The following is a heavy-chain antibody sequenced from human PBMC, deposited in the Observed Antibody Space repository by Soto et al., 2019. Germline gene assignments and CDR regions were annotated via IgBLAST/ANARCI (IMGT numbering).Heavy chain of an antibody. Sequence: SETLSLTCIVSAGSISSTTYYWGWIRQPPGKGLEWIGSIYYSGSPSYNPSLKSRVTISVDTSKNQFSLKLSSVTAADTAVYYCARRIDYYGSGSYFDYWGQGTLVTVSS. D-gene: IGHD3-10*01. V-gene: IGHV4-39*01. J-gene: IGHJ4*02. CDR3: ARRIDYYGSGSYFDY. CDR2: IYYSGSP. CDR1: AGSISSTTYY.